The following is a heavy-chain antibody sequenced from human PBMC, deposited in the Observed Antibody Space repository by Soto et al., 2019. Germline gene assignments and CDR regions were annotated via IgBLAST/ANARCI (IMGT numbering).Heavy chain of an antibody. D-gene: IGHD2-2*02. J-gene: IGHJ4*02. V-gene: IGHV4-31*02. CDR3: AREYTYGSNFFDC. CDR2: ISHSGST. Sequence: ASEILSLTWTVSGGSISSAAYYWSWIRQHPGKGLEWTGYISHSGSTYYNPSLKSRVIISVDTSKNQFSLSLTSVTAADTAVYYCAREYTYGSNFFDCWGQGALVTVSS. CDR1: GGSISSAAYY.